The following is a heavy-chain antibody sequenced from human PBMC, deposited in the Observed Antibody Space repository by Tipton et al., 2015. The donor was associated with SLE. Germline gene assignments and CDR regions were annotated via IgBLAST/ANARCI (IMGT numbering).Heavy chain of an antibody. CDR1: GFSFSNYR. Sequence: SLRLSCAASGFSFSNYRLAWVRQAPGEGLEWISSISSSSNFIYYADSMEGRFTISRDNAENSLFLQMNSLTAEDTALYFCARVVPPDYLDYWGQGTLVTVSS. CDR3: ARVVPPDYLDY. D-gene: IGHD4/OR15-4a*01. J-gene: IGHJ4*02. CDR2: ISSSSNFI. V-gene: IGHV3-21*03.